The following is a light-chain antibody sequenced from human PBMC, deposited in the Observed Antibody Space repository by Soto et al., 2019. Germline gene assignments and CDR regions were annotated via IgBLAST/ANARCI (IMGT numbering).Light chain of an antibody. V-gene: IGKV1-9*01. Sequence: DIQLTQSPSFLSASVGDRVTITCRASQGISSYLAWYQQKPGKAPKLLIYAASTLQSGVPSRFSSSGSGTEFTLTISSLQPEDFATYYCQQHNSYPITFGQGTQLEIK. CDR3: QQHNSYPIT. J-gene: IGKJ5*01. CDR2: AAS. CDR1: QGISSY.